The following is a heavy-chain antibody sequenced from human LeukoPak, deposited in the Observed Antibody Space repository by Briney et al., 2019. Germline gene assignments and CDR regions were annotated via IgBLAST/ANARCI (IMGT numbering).Heavy chain of an antibody. Sequence: QTGGSLRLSCAASGFTFSSYWMSWVRQAPGKGLEWVANINYDSTHKYYVASVRGRFTISRDNARNSVYLQMNSLRVEDTAVYYCARDPLRYLRVGHYDYWGQGTLVAVSS. J-gene: IGHJ4*02. V-gene: IGHV3-7*01. CDR3: ARDPLRYLRVGHYDY. CDR2: INYDSTHK. D-gene: IGHD3-9*01. CDR1: GFTFSSYW.